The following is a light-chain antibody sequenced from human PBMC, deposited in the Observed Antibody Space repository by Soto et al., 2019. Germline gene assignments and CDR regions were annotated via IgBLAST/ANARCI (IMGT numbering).Light chain of an antibody. CDR2: DNN. V-gene: IGLV1-51*01. J-gene: IGLJ2*01. Sequence: QSLLTQPPSVSAAPGQRVAISCSGSSTNIGNNYVSWYQQFPGTAPKLLLLDNNKRPSGIPDRFSGSKSGTSATLAITGLQTGDEAEYYCGTWDSRLSADVFGGGTKLTVL. CDR3: GTWDSRLSADV. CDR1: STNIGNNY.